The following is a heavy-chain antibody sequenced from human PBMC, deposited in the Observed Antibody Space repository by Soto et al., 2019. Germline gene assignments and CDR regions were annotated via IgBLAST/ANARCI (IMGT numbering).Heavy chain of an antibody. CDR2: ISPYSGNT. J-gene: IGHJ6*02. CDR1: CYTFTSHT. V-gene: IGHV1-18*04. D-gene: IGHD2-15*01. CDR3: ARDKQDRLFYYYYGFDV. Sequence: GASLKVPCKASCYTFTSHTMSCVRQAPGQGLEWMGWISPYSGNTDYAQNLQGRVTMTTDTLTSTAYMELRSLRSDDAAVYYCARDKQDRLFYYYYGFDVWGQGTTVTVSS.